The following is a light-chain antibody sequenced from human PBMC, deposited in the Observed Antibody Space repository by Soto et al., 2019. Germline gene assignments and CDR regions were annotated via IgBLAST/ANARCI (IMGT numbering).Light chain of an antibody. J-gene: IGKJ1*01. V-gene: IGKV3-15*01. CDR1: ESVSSN. Sequence: EIVMTQSPATLSVSQGERATLSCRASESVSSNLAWYQQKPGQAPRLLIYGASTRATGIPARFSGSGSGTEFTLTISSLQSEDFAVYYRQQYNNWPPWTFGQGTKVEIK. CDR2: GAS. CDR3: QQYNNWPPWT.